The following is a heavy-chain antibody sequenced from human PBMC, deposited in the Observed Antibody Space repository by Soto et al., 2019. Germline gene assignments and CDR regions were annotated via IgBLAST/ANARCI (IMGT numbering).Heavy chain of an antibody. CDR3: ARGSIPNIVVVQAAILFFDY. V-gene: IGHV4-34*01. J-gene: IGHJ4*02. Sequence: PSETLSLTCAVYGGSFSGYYWSWIRQPPGKGLEWIGEINHSGSTNYNPSLKSRVTISVDTSKNQFSLKLSSVTAADTAVYYCARGSIPNIVVVQAAILFFDYWGQGTLVTVSS. D-gene: IGHD2-2*01. CDR1: GGSFSGYY. CDR2: INHSGST.